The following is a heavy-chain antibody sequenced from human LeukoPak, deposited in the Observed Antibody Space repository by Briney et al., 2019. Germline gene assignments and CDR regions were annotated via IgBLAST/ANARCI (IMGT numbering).Heavy chain of an antibody. J-gene: IGHJ3*02. V-gene: IGHV1-2*02. CDR1: TYTFTGYH. CDR3: ARDGPVGDDAFDI. CDR2: NNPNSGGT. Sequence: ASVKVSCKASTYTFTGYHMYWVRQAPGQGLEWMGWNNPNSGGTNYAQKFQGRVSMTRDTSISTAYMELSSLRSDDTAVYYCARDGPVGDDAFDIWGQGTMVTVSS. D-gene: IGHD3-16*01.